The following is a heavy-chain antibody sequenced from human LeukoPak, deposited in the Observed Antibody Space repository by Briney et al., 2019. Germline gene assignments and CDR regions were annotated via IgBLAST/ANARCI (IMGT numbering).Heavy chain of an antibody. V-gene: IGHV3-23*01. CDR3: AKDRYSSSWPGAYYFDY. D-gene: IGHD6-13*01. J-gene: IGHJ4*02. Sequence: GSLRLSCAASGFTFSSYAMSWVRQAPGKGLEWVSAISGSGGSTYYAGSVKGRFTISRDNSKNTLYLQMNSLRAEDTAVYYCAKDRYSSSWPGAYYFDYWGQGTLVTVSS. CDR2: ISGSGGST. CDR1: GFTFSSYA.